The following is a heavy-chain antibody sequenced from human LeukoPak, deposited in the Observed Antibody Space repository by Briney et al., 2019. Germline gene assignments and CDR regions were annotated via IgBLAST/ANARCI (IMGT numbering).Heavy chain of an antibody. V-gene: IGHV4-31*03. CDR3: ARGGPSTYYYDSSGYSPSDY. Sequence: PSETLSLTCTVSGGSISSGGYYWSWIRQHPGKGLEWIGYIYYSGSTYYNPSLKSRVTISVDTSKNQFSLKLSSVTAADTAVYYCARGGPSTYYYDSSGYSPSDYWGQGTLVTVSS. CDR2: IYYSGST. CDR1: GGSISSGGYY. J-gene: IGHJ4*02. D-gene: IGHD3-22*01.